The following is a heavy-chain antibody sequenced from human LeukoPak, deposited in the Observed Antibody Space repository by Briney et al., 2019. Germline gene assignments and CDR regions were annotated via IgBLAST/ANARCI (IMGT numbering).Heavy chain of an antibody. CDR3: VKVRGRARVGYFDY. D-gene: IGHD1-26*01. J-gene: IGHJ4*02. Sequence: GGALRLSCAASGFTFSSSWIHWVRPAPRKGLVWVSRINKDGSAIDYAESVKGRFSISRDNAKNTLYLQMNSLRVEDTAIYYCVKVRGRARVGYFDYWGQGALVTVSS. CDR1: GFTFSSSW. CDR2: INKDGSAI. V-gene: IGHV3-74*01.